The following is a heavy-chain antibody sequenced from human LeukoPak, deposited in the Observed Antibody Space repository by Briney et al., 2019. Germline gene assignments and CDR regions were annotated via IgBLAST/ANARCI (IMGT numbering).Heavy chain of an antibody. V-gene: IGHV4-30-2*01. J-gene: IGHJ4*02. Sequence: SQTLSLTCSVSGGSISSGGYYWSWIRQPPGKGLEWIGYIYHSGNVYVSASTLYNPSLKTRVSISVDLSKNQFFLDLRSLTAADTAVYYCARTPRIAARPKYYFDYWGQGTLVTVSS. CDR1: GGSISSGGYY. CDR2: IYHSGNV. D-gene: IGHD6-6*01. CDR3: ARTPRIAARPKYYFDY.